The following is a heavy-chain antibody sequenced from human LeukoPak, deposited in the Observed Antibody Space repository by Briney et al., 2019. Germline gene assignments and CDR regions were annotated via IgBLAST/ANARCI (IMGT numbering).Heavy chain of an antibody. Sequence: SETLSLTCTVPGGSISSYYWSWIRQPPGKGLEWIGYIYYSGSTNYNPSLKSRVTISVDTSKNQFSLKLSSVTAADTAVYYCARDGSYGSGSWFDPWGQGTLVTVSS. CDR2: IYYSGST. J-gene: IGHJ5*02. CDR1: GGSISSYY. CDR3: ARDGSYGSGSWFDP. V-gene: IGHV4-59*01. D-gene: IGHD3-10*01.